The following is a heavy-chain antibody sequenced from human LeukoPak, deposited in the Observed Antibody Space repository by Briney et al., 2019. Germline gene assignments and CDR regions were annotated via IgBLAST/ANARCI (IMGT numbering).Heavy chain of an antibody. V-gene: IGHV1-46*01. CDR1: GYTFTSYY. D-gene: IGHD5-18*01. J-gene: IGHJ3*02. CDR2: INPSGGST. CDR3: ARTSYGSGSNGAFDI. Sequence: ASVKVSCKASGYTFTSYYMHWVRQAPGQGLEWMGIINPSGGSTIYAQKFQGRVTMTRDTSTSTVYMELSSLRSEDTAVYYCARTSYGSGSNGAFDIWGQGTMVTVSS.